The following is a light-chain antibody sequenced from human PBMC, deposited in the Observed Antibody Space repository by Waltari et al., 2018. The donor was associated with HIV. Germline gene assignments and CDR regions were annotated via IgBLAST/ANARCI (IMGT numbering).Light chain of an antibody. J-gene: IGLJ2*01. CDR3: SSYTRSSTVI. CDR1: ASDVGAFNR. Sequence: QSALSQPASVSGFPEQSITISCTGTASDVGAFNRVSWYHQVPNKAPKPLIYDVSQRPSGVSSRFSGSKSGNTASLTISGLQADDEADYYCSSYTRSSTVIFGVGTKVAVL. V-gene: IGLV2-23*02. CDR2: DVS.